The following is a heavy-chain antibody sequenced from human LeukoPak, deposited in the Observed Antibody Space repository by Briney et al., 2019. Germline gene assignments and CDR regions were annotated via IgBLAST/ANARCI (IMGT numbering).Heavy chain of an antibody. Sequence: GGSLRLSCAASGFTFSLYWMNWVRRAPGKGLEWVTNIKQDGSEKNYVDSVKGRFTISRDNAKNSLYLQMNNLRVEDTAMYYCAGGTGFIIKDWGQGTLVTVSS. CDR1: GFTFSLYW. CDR3: AGGTGFIIKD. V-gene: IGHV3-7*03. J-gene: IGHJ4*02. D-gene: IGHD1-1*01. CDR2: IKQDGSEK.